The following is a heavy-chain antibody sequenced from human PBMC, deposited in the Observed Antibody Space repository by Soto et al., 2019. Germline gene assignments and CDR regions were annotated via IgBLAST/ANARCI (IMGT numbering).Heavy chain of an antibody. CDR1: GYTFTSYD. CDR2: MNPNSGNT. J-gene: IGHJ3*02. Sequence: GAXVKVSCKASGYTFTSYDIHWVRQATGQGLEWMGWMNPNSGNTGYAQKFQGRVTMTRNTSISTAYMELSSLTSEDTAVYYCARERTRIGFDIWGQETMVTVSS. V-gene: IGHV1-8*01. D-gene: IGHD2-15*01. CDR3: ARERTRIGFDI.